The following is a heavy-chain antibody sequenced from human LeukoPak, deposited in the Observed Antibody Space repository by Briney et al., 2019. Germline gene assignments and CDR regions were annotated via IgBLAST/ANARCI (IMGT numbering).Heavy chain of an antibody. V-gene: IGHV1-24*01. Sequence: ASVTVSCKVSGYTLTELSMHWVRQAPGKGLEWMGGFDPEDGETIYAQWLQDRVTMTEESSTDTAYMELSSVRSEDAAVYYCASRLPMVRGIGDYYNGMDVWGQGTTGTGS. D-gene: IGHD3-10*01. CDR2: FDPEDGET. CDR1: GYTLTELS. CDR3: ASRLPMVRGIGDYYNGMDV. J-gene: IGHJ6*02.